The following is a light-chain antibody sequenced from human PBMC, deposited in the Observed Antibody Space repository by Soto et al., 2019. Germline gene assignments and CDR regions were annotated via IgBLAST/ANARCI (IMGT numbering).Light chain of an antibody. V-gene: IGKV3D-20*02. J-gene: IGKJ1*01. CDR3: QQHSHWPPWT. CDR1: QSVSSSY. Sequence: EIVLTQSPGTLSLSPGERATLSFRASQSVSSSYLAWYQQKPGQAPRLLIYGASSRATGIPDRFSGSGSGTDFTLTISRLEPEDFAVYYCQQHSHWPPWTFGQGTKVDIK. CDR2: GAS.